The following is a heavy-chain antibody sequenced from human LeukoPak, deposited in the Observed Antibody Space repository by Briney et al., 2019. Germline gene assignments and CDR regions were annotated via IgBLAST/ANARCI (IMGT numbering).Heavy chain of an antibody. CDR1: GYTFTSYY. CDR2: INPSGGST. V-gene: IGHV1-46*01. D-gene: IGHD3-10*01. CDR3: ARGPPPYVSGTYYLDY. Sequence: ASVKVSCKASGYTFTSYYMHWERQAPGQGLEWMGIINPSGGSTSYAQKFQARVTMTRVTSTTAVYMELSSLRSEDTAVYYCARGPPPYVSGTYYLDYWGQGTLVTVSS. J-gene: IGHJ4*02.